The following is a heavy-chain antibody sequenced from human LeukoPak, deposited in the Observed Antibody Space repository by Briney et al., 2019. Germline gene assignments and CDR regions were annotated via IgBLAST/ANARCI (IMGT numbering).Heavy chain of an antibody. J-gene: IGHJ4*02. CDR2: IYYSGST. CDR1: GGSISSYY. CDR3: ARDEGSGWYYFDY. V-gene: IGHV4-59*01. D-gene: IGHD6-19*01. Sequence: SETLSLTCTVSGGSISSYYWSWIRQPPGKGLEWIGYIYYSGSTNYNPSLKSRVTISVDTSKNQFSLKLTSVTAADTAVYYCARDEGSGWYYFDYWGKGTLVTVSS.